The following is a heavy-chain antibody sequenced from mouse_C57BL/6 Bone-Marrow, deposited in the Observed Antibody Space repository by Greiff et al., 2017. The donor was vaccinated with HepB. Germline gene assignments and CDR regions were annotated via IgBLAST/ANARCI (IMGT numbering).Heavy chain of an antibody. V-gene: IGHV5-4*03. J-gene: IGHJ3*01. Sequence: EVMLVESGGGLVKPGGSLKLSCAASGFTFSSYAMSWVRQTPEKRLEWVATISDGGSYTYYPDNVKGRFTISRDNAKNNLYLQMSHLKSEDTAMYYCASPPYPPWGQGTLVTVSA. CDR3: ASPPYPP. CDR1: GFTFSSYA. CDR2: ISDGGSYT.